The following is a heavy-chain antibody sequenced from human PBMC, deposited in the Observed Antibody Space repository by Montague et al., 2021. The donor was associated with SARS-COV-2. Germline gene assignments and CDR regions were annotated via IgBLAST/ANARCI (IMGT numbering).Heavy chain of an antibody. CDR1: GGSISSYY. V-gene: IGHV4-59*08. CDR2: IYYGGST. D-gene: IGHD3-22*01. CDR3: ARLRRSSVYSNWFDP. Sequence: SEILSLTCTVSGGSISSYYWSWIRQPPGKGLEWIGYIYYGGSTNYNSSLKSRVTISVDTSKNQVSLMLSAVTAADTAVYYCARLRRSSVYSNWFDPWGRGTLVTVSS. J-gene: IGHJ5*02.